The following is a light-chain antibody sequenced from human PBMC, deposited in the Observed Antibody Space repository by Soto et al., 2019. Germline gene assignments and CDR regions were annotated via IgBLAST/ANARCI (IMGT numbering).Light chain of an antibody. CDR1: QTISSW. CDR2: KAS. V-gene: IGKV1-5*03. J-gene: IGKJ1*01. CDR3: QQYSRYQWT. Sequence: DIQMTQSPFTLSASVRDRVTISCRAGQTISSWLAWYQHKPGKAPKLLIYKASTLQTGVPSRFSGSGSGTEFTLPISSLQPDDFATYFYQQYSRYQWTFGQGTKVEIK.